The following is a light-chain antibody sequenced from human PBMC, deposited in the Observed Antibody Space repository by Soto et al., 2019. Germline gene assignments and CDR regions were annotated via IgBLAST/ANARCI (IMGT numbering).Light chain of an antibody. CDR2: AAS. CDR1: QGISNY. Sequence: DIQMTQSPSSLSASVGDRVTITCRARQGISNYLAGFQQKPGQAPKSLIYAASSLQSGVPPKFSGSGSGTDFTLTISGLQHEEFAPYYCPQYYSHPRTCGQGTKLESK. CDR3: PQYYSHPRT. V-gene: IGKV1-16*02. J-gene: IGKJ2*01.